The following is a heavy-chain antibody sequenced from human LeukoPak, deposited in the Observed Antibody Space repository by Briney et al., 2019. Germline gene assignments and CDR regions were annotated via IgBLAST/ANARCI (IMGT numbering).Heavy chain of an antibody. J-gene: IGHJ4*02. V-gene: IGHV3-30-3*01. Sequence: GGSLRLSCAASGFTFSSYAMSWVRQAPGKGLEWVAVISYDGSNKYYADSVKGRFTISRDNSKNTLYLQMNSLRAEDTAVYYCAGAPPAYTVTGDFDYWGQGTLVTVSS. CDR1: GFTFSSYA. CDR2: ISYDGSNK. D-gene: IGHD4-17*01. CDR3: AGAPPAYTVTGDFDY.